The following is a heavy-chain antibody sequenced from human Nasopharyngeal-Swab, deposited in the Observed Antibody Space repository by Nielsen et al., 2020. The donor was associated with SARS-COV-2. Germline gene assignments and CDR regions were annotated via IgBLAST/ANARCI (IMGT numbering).Heavy chain of an antibody. J-gene: IGHJ3*02. CDR3: ARDGGLLMTGHDAFDI. D-gene: IGHD1-26*01. CDR2: ISYDGSNK. Sequence: GESLKISCAASGFTFSSYAMHWVRQAPGKGLEWVAVISYDGSNKYYADSVKGRFTISRDNSKNTLYLQMNSLRAEDTAVYYCARDGGLLMTGHDAFDIWGQGTMVTVSS. V-gene: IGHV3-30*14. CDR1: GFTFSSYA.